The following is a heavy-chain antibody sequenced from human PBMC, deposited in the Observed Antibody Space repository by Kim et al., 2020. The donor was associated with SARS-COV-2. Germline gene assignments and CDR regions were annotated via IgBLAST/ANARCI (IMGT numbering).Heavy chain of an antibody. D-gene: IGHD6-13*01. J-gene: IGHJ6*02. Sequence: GGSLRLSCTASGFTFGDYAMSWVRQAPGKGLEWVGFIRSKAYGGTTDYAASVKGRFVISRDDSKSIAYLQMNSLKTEDTAVYSCTGAPYSSSTYYYYYCLDVWGQGTTVTVSS. CDR2: IRSKAYGGTT. V-gene: IGHV3-49*04. CDR1: GFTFGDYA. CDR3: TGAPYSSSTYYYYYCLDV.